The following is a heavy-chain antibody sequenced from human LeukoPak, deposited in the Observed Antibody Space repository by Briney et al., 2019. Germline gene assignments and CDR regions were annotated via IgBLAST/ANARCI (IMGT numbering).Heavy chain of an antibody. Sequence: SETLSLTCTVSGGSISSGGYYWSWIRQHPGKGLEWIGYIYYSGSTYYNPSLKSRVTISVDTSKNQFSLKLSSVTAADTAVYYCARVMLYYYYYMDVWGKGTTVTVSS. J-gene: IGHJ6*03. CDR3: ARVMLYYYYYMDV. V-gene: IGHV4-31*03. D-gene: IGHD2-8*01. CDR2: IYYSGST. CDR1: GGSISSGGYY.